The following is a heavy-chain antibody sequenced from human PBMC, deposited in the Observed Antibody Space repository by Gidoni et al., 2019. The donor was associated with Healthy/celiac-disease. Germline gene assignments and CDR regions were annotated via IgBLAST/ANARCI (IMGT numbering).Heavy chain of an antibody. CDR1: GGSISSYY. Sequence: QVQLQESGPGLVKPSETLSLTCTVSGGSISSYYWSWIRQPPGKGLAWIGYIYYSGSTNYNPSLKSRVTISVDTSKNQFSLKLSSVTAADTAVYYCARSAAAGIFDYWGQGTLVTVSS. CDR2: IYYSGST. J-gene: IGHJ4*02. D-gene: IGHD6-13*01. V-gene: IGHV4-59*01. CDR3: ARSAAAGIFDY.